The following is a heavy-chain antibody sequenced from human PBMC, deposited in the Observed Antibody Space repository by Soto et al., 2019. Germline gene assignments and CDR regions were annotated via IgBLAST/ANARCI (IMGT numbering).Heavy chain of an antibody. J-gene: IGHJ4*02. D-gene: IGHD4-17*01. CDR2: IYWDGDK. V-gene: IGHV2-5*02. Sequence: QITLKESGPTRVKPTQTLTRTCTLSGFSLSTSGVGVGWIRLPPGKALEWLELIYWDGDKRYSPSLKSRLTITKDTSKTQVVLTMTNMDPVDTATYYCAHSVPTTVTTSHFDYWGQGTLVTVSS. CDR3: AHSVPTTVTTSHFDY. CDR1: GFSLSTSGVG.